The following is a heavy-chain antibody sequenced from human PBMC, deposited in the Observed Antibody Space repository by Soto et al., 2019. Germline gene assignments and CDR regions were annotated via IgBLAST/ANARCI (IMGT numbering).Heavy chain of an antibody. CDR1: DGSISSGGYY. CDR2: IYYSGST. Sequence: PSETLSLTCTVSDGSISSGGYYWSWIRQHPGKGLEWIGYIYYSGSTYYNPSLKSRVTISVDTSKNQFSLKLSSVTAADTAVYYCARDKVEVAAAGNNYYYYYGMDVWGQGTTVTVS. J-gene: IGHJ6*02. V-gene: IGHV4-31*03. CDR3: ARDKVEVAAAGNNYYYYYGMDV. D-gene: IGHD6-13*01.